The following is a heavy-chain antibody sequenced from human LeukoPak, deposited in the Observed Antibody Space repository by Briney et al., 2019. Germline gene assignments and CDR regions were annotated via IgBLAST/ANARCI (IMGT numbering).Heavy chain of an antibody. V-gene: IGHV1-24*01. CDR1: GNTLTDLS. CDR3: AAEGQWSLIHYFNS. Sequence: ASVKVSCKVSGNTLTDLSIHWVRQAPEKGLDWMGGFDPEDAEVIYAEKFQDRVTMTEDPSTDTAYLELSSLRSEDTAVYYCAAEGQWSLIHYFNSWGQGTLVTVSS. J-gene: IGHJ4*02. D-gene: IGHD2-15*01. CDR2: FDPEDAEV.